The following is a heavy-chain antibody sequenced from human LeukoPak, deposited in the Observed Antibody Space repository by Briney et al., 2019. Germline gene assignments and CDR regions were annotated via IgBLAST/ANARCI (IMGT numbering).Heavy chain of an antibody. J-gene: IGHJ4*02. CDR2: INRDGTKT. CDR3: ARDSAVPDY. D-gene: IGHD6-19*01. V-gene: IGHV3-74*01. Sequence: GGSLRLSCAASGFNFSAYYMHWVRQAPGKGLVWVSRINRDGTKTDYADSVKGRFTISRDNAKNTLYLQMNSLRVEDRAVYYCARDSAVPDYWGQGTLVTVSS. CDR1: GFNFSAYY.